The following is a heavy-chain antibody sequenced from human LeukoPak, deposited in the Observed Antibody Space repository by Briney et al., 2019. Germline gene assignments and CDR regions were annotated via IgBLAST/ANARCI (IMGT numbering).Heavy chain of an antibody. CDR1: GFTFSNYA. V-gene: IGHV3-23*01. CDR2: ISSSGDAT. CDR3: AKDKRMTRSYSFDY. D-gene: IGHD4-17*01. J-gene: IGHJ4*02. Sequence: GGSLRLSCAGSGFTFSNYAMTWVRQAPGKGLEWVSTISSSGDATYSADSVKGRFSISRDNAKNSLYLQMNSLRAEDTALYYCAKDKRMTRSYSFDYWGQGTLVTVSS.